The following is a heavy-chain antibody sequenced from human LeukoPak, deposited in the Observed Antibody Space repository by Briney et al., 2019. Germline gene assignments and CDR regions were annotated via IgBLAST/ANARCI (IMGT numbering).Heavy chain of an antibody. J-gene: IGHJ6*03. CDR3: ARVGYSSSWYLYYYYMDV. V-gene: IGHV4-59*01. D-gene: IGHD6-13*01. Sequence: SQTLSLTCTVSGGSISSYYWSWIRQPPGKGLEWIGYIYYNGSTNYNPSLKSRVTISVDTSKNQFSLKLSSVTAADTAVYYCARVGYSSSWYLYYYYMDVWGKGTTVTVSS. CDR1: GGSISSYY. CDR2: IYYNGST.